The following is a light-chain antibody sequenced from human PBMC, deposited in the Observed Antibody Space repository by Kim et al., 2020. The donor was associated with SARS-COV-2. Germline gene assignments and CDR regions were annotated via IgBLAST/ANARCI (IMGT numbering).Light chain of an antibody. CDR3: MIWPRNAVL. CDR2: YSSDPDK. J-gene: IGLJ2*01. Sequence: LTRTVPREISVVSNTVYWYQQEPGSPPRYRLNYSSDPDKGRGSGVPSRFSGSKDASANTGILLISGLQSEDEADYYCMIWPRNAVLFGGGTQLTVL. CDR1: REISVVSNT. V-gene: IGLV5-37*01.